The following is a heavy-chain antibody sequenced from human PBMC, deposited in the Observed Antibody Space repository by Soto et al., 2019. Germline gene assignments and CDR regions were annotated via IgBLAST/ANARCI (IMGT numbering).Heavy chain of an antibody. CDR1: GYTFTGYD. J-gene: IGHJ4*02. D-gene: IGHD3-22*01. CDR2: LKPDTGYA. Sequence: ASGKVSCKASGYTFTGYDLNWMRPAPGQGLEWMGWLKPDTGYADYTQKLQGWVTLTRDTSTSTANMELNSLKSDDTAVFYCARAVVRDGSSGYRESYDYWGRGTQVTVSS. CDR3: ARAVVRDGSSGYRESYDY. V-gene: IGHV1-2*04.